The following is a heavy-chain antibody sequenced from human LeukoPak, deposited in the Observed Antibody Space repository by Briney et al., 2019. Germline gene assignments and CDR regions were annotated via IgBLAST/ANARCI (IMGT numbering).Heavy chain of an antibody. D-gene: IGHD2-15*01. Sequence: ASVKVSCKASGGTFSSYAISWVRQAPGQGLEWMGRIIPILGIANYAQKFQGRVTITADKSTSTAYMELSSLRSEDTAVYYCARGSXEXGGXALYYYYYMDVWGKGTTVTVSS. J-gene: IGHJ6*03. CDR2: IIPILGIA. CDR1: GGTFSSYA. V-gene: IGHV1-69*04. CDR3: ARGSXEXGGXALYYYYYMDV.